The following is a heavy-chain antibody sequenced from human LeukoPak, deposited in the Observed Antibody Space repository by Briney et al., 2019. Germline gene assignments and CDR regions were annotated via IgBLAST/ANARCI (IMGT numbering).Heavy chain of an antibody. Sequence: ASVKVSCKASGGTFSSYAISWVRQAPGQGLEWMGGIIPIFGTANYAQKFQGRVTITTDESTSTAYMELSSLRSEDTAVYYCATSMVRGVIISDNWFDPWGQGTLVTVSS. CDR1: GGTFSSYA. V-gene: IGHV1-69*05. CDR3: ATSMVRGVIISDNWFDP. J-gene: IGHJ5*02. CDR2: IIPIFGTA. D-gene: IGHD3-10*01.